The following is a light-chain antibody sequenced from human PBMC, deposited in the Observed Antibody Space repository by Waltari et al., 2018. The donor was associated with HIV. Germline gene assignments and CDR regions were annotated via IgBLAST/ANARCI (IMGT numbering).Light chain of an antibody. CDR1: SGHSTYG. Sequence: QLVLTQSPSASASLGGSVKLTCTLDSGHSTYGIAWHQPQPEKGPRFLMRLINKGRHYRGDGVPDRFSGSSSGAERYLTISRLQSEDEADYYCQTWGAGDHVFGGGTKLTVL. J-gene: IGLJ2*01. CDR2: LINKGRH. V-gene: IGLV4-69*01. CDR3: QTWGAGDHV.